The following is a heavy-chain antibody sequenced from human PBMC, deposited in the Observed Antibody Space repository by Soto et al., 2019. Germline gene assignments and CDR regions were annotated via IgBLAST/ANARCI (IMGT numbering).Heavy chain of an antibody. CDR3: ATAAYGEPHNY. V-gene: IGHV1-2*02. D-gene: IGHD3-10*01. J-gene: IGHJ1*01. Sequence: ASVKVSCKASGNTVSDYFMWWFRQAPGQGLERIGWVSPNGGGTEYAQKFQGRVTVTRDTSTAYMELSRLTYDDTAVYYCATAAYGEPHNYWGKGTLVTVSS. CDR2: VSPNGGGT. CDR1: GNTVSDYF.